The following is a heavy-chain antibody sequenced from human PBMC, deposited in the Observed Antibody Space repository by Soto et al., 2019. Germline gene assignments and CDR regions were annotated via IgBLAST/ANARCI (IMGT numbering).Heavy chain of an antibody. J-gene: IGHJ5*02. CDR2: IYYSGST. CDR1: GGSISSYY. Sequence: SETLSLTCTVSGGSISSYYWSWIRQPPGKGLEWIGYIYYSGSTNYNPSLKSRVTISVDTSKNQFSLKLNSVTAADTAVYYCARVRGGKSAWFDPWGQGTLVTVSS. CDR3: ARVRGGKSAWFDP. V-gene: IGHV4-59*12. D-gene: IGHD2-15*01.